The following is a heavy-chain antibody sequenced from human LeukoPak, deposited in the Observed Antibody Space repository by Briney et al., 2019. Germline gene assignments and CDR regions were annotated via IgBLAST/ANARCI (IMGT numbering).Heavy chain of an antibody. CDR1: GGSISSYY. D-gene: IGHD3-10*01. Sequence: PSETLSLTCTVSGGSISSYYWSWIRQPAGKGLEWIGLIYTSGNTNYNPSLKSRVTISVDKSKNQFSLKLSSVTAADTAVYYCARVGPLFYGSPSYYYYYMDVWGKGTTVTVSS. CDR2: IYTSGNT. V-gene: IGHV4-4*07. J-gene: IGHJ6*03. CDR3: ARVGPLFYGSPSYYYYYMDV.